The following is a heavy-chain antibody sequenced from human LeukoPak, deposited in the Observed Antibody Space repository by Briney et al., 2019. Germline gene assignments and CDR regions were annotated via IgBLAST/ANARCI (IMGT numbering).Heavy chain of an antibody. CDR3: AKLPGNDAFDI. CDR1: GFTFSNYA. D-gene: IGHD1-26*01. V-gene: IGHV3-23*01. J-gene: IGHJ3*02. CDR2: VSGSGGST. Sequence: GGSLRLSCAASGFTFSNYAMIWVRQAPGKGLEWVSAVSGSGGSTYYADSVKGRFTISRDNSKNTLYLQMNSLRAEDTAVYYCAKLPGNDAFDIWGQGTMVTVSS.